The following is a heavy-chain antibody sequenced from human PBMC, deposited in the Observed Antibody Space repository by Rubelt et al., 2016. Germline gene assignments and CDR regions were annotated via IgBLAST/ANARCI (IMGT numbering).Heavy chain of an antibody. V-gene: IGHV4-39*07. CDR3: ARMGNRAALVSIVDS. CDR2: INHSGST. J-gene: IGHJ5*01. D-gene: IGHD2/OR15-2a*01. CDR1: GGSISSSSYY. Sequence: QLQLQESGPGLVKPSETLSLTCTVSGGSISSSSYYWGWIRQPPGKGLEWIGEINHSGSTNYNPSPKWRVTISVGTSKNQFSLKRSSVPAADTAVYYCARMGNRAALVSIVDSWGQGTLVTVSS.